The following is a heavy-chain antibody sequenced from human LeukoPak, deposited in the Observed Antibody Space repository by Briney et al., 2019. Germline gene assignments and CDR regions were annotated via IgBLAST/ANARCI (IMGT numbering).Heavy chain of an antibody. Sequence: GGSLRLFCAASAFIFSNYGMTWVGGAPGKGGEGGTDMRVTTTTEDYADTGKGRVTLSKENAKNSLSLQMNSLRDEDTAIYFCARVGEGHSVNHLDWWGQGTLVTVSS. CDR2: MRVTTTTE. J-gene: IGHJ4*02. V-gene: IGHV3-48*02. CDR3: ARVGEGHSVNHLDW. D-gene: IGHD3-3*01. CDR1: AFIFSNYG.